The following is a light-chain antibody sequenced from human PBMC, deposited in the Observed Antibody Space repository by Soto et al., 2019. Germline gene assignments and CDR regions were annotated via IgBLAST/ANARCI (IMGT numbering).Light chain of an antibody. J-gene: IGKJ4*01. V-gene: IGKV3D-15*01. CDR3: QQFSSYPLT. CDR1: QSVSSN. CDR2: GAS. Sequence: EIVMTQSPATLSVSPGERATLSCRASQSVSSNLAWYQQKPGQAPRLLIYGASSRATGIPDRFSGSGSGTDFTLTIDRLESEDFAVYYCQQFSSYPLTFGGGTKVDIK.